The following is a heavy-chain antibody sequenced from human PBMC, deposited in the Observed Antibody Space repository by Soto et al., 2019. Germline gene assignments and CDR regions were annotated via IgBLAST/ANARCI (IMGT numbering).Heavy chain of an antibody. J-gene: IGHJ4*02. CDR3: ATGYCSGGICYDVFDY. D-gene: IGHD2-15*01. CDR1: GYTFTGYY. Sequence: GASVKVSCKASGYTFTGYYIHWVRQAPGQGLEWMGWINPNSGGTNYAQKFQGWVTMTRDTSITTAYMALSRLTSDDTAVYYCATGYCSGGICYDVFDYWGQGTLVTVSS. V-gene: IGHV1-2*04. CDR2: INPNSGGT.